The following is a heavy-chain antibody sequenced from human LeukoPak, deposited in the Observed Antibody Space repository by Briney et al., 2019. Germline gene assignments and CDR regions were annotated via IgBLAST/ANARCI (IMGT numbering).Heavy chain of an antibody. J-gene: IGHJ4*02. CDR2: IYTSGST. CDR3: ARLGSGWPLYYFDY. V-gene: IGHV4-61*02. CDR1: GGSISSGRYY. D-gene: IGHD6-19*01. Sequence: TPSETLSLTCTVSGGSISSGRYYWNWIRQPAGKGLEWIGRIYTSGSTNYNPSLKSRVTISVDTSKNQFSLKLSSVTAADTAVYYCARLGSGWPLYYFDYWGQGTLVTVSS.